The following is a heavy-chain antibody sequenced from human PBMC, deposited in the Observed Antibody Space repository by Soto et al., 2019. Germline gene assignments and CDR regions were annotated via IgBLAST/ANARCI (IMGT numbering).Heavy chain of an antibody. D-gene: IGHD1-26*01. Sequence: GGSLRLSCAASGFTFSSYGMHWVRQAPGKGLEWVAVISYDGSNKYYADSVKGRFTISRDNSKNTLYLQMNSLRAEDTAVYYCARPPRIVGATYFDYWGQGTLVTV. J-gene: IGHJ4*02. V-gene: IGHV3-30*03. CDR3: ARPPRIVGATYFDY. CDR1: GFTFSSYG. CDR2: ISYDGSNK.